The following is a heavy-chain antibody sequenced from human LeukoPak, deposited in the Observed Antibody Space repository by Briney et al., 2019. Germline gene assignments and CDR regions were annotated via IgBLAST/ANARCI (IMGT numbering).Heavy chain of an antibody. CDR1: GGSFSGYY. CDR2: INHSGST. V-gene: IGHV4-34*01. CDR3: ARGARYCSSTSCYTRPYYFDY. J-gene: IGHJ4*02. D-gene: IGHD2-2*02. Sequence: SETLSLTCAVYGGSFSGYYRSWIRQPPGKGLEWIGEINHSGSTNYNPSLKSRVTISVDTSKNQFSLKLSSVTAADTAVYYCARGARYCSSTSCYTRPYYFDYWGQGTLVTVSS.